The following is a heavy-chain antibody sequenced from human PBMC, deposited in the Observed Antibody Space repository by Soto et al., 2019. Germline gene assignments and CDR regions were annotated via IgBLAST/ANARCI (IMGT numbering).Heavy chain of an antibody. Sequence: EASVKVSCKASGYTFTSYYMHWVRQAPGQGLEWMGIINPSGGSTSYAQKFQGRVTMTRDTSTSTVYMELSSLRSEDTAVYYCARSLYYYDSSGYFGYWGQGTLVTVSS. CDR1: GYTFTSYY. CDR3: ARSLYYYDSSGYFGY. D-gene: IGHD3-22*01. V-gene: IGHV1-46*01. CDR2: INPSGGST. J-gene: IGHJ4*02.